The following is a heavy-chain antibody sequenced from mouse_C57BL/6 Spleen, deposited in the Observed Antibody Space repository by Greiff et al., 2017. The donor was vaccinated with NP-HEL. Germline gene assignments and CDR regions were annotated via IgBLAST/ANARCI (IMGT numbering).Heavy chain of an antibody. CDR3: TRPFITTVVSYWYFDV. CDR2: ISSGGDYI. Sequence: EVKVVESGEGLVKPGGSLKLSCAASGFTFSSYAMSWVRQTPEKRLEWVAYISSGGDYIYYADTVKGRFTISRDNARNTLYLQMSSLKSEDTAMYYCTRPFITTVVSYWYFDVWGTGTTVTVSS. D-gene: IGHD1-1*01. J-gene: IGHJ1*03. CDR1: GFTFSSYA. V-gene: IGHV5-9-1*02.